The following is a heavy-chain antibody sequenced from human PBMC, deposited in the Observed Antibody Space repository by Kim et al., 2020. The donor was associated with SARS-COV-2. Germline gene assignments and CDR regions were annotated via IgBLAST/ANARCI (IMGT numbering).Heavy chain of an antibody. V-gene: IGHV4-39*01. CDR2: VHYSGST. J-gene: IGHJ4*02. CDR3: ARHAPNTSNRPFDY. CDR1: GGSISSSTYY. D-gene: IGHD2-2*02. Sequence: SETLSLTCTVSGGSISSSTYYWGWIRQPPGKGLQWIGSVHYSGSTHYNPSLKSRVTISVDTSKNQFSLILSSVTAADTAVFYCARHAPNTSNRPFDYWGQGTLVSVSS.